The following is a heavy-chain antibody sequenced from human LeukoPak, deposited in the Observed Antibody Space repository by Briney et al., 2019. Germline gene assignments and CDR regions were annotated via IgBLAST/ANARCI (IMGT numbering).Heavy chain of an antibody. Sequence: SETLSLTCTVSGGSISNYYWSWVRQPPGKGLEWIGYIYYSGSTAYNPSLKSRVTISVDTSKNQFSLKLSSVTAADTAVYYCARRTYFDLWGRGTLVTVSS. CDR2: IYYSGST. V-gene: IGHV4-59*08. J-gene: IGHJ2*01. CDR1: GGSISNYY. CDR3: ARRTYFDL.